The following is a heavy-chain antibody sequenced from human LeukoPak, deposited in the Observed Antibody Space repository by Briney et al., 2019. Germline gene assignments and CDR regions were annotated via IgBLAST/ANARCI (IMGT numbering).Heavy chain of an antibody. CDR1: GLRFRSFA. D-gene: IGHD3-16*01. J-gene: IGHJ4*02. Sequence: GSLKISFAAAGLRFRSFAMSWVRPGPARGLERVSSIRGNGETFYADSVKGRFTLSSDSSRNTVYFQLNNLRVEDTAIYYCAKASWVSSTDAVRWGQGTLVTVSS. CDR2: IRGNGET. CDR3: AKASWVSSTDAVR. V-gene: IGHV3-23*01.